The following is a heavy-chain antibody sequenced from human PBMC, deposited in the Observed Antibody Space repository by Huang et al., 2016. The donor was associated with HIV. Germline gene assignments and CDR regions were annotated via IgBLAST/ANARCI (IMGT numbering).Heavy chain of an antibody. CDR3: ARDVREATDFWVKYSWFDP. Sequence: QVQLVQSGSGLKKPGASVKVSCKASGYTFSNYAMNWVRQAPGQGLEWMGWINSLDTSVSTAYLQISSLQAEDTAVYFCARDVREATDFWVKYSWFDPWGQGTLVTVSS. CDR2: IN. J-gene: IGHJ5*02. V-gene: IGHV7-4-1*02. D-gene: IGHD3-16*01. CDR1: GYTFSNYA.